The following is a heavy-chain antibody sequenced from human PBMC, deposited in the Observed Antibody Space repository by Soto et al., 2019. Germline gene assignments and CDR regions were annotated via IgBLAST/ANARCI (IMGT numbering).Heavy chain of an antibody. J-gene: IGHJ5*02. Sequence: ASVKVSCKASGYTFTSYAMHWVRQAPGQRLEWMGWINAGNGNTKYSQKFQGRVTITRDTSASTAYMELSSLRSEDTAVYYCARARNTAISNWFDLWGQGTLVTISS. D-gene: IGHD5-18*01. V-gene: IGHV1-3*01. CDR1: GYTFTSYA. CDR3: ARARNTAISNWFDL. CDR2: INAGNGNT.